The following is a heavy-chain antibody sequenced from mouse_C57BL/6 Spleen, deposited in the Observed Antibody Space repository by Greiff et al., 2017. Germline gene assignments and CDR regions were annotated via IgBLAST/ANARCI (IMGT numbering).Heavy chain of an antibody. D-gene: IGHD2-3*01. CDR1: GYAFSSSW. Sequence: LVESGPELVKPGASVKISCKASGYAFSSSWMNWVKQRPGKGLEWIGRIYPGDGDTNYNGKFKGKATLTADKSSSTAYMQLSSLTSEDSAVYFCARDYDGYYSAWFAYWGQGTLVTVSA. CDR3: ARDYDGYYSAWFAY. J-gene: IGHJ3*01. V-gene: IGHV1-82*01. CDR2: IYPGDGDT.